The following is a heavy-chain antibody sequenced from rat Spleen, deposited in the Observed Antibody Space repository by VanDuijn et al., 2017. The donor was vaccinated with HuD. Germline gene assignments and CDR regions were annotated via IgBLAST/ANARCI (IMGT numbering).Heavy chain of an antibody. Sequence: EVQLVESGGGLVQPGRSLKLSCVASGFTFNNYWMSWIRQAPGKGLEWFASISNTGGSIYYPDSVKGRFTISRDNAKSTLYLQMDSLRSEDTANYYGKRLDYGGSYFDYWGQGVMVTVSS. CDR3: KRLDYGGSYFDY. D-gene: IGHD1-11*01. CDR1: GFTFNNYW. J-gene: IGHJ2*01. V-gene: IGHV5-31*01. CDR2: ISNTGGSI.